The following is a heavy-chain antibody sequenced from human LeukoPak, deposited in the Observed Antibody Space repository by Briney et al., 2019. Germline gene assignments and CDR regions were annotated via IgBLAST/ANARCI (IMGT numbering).Heavy chain of an antibody. Sequence: GGSLRLSCAASGFTFSSYSMNWVRQAPGKGLEWVSSISSSSSYIYYADSVKGRFTISRDDAKNSLYLQMNSLRAEDTAVYYCARQSYYYYYMDVWGKGTTVTVSS. J-gene: IGHJ6*03. CDR3: ARQSYYYYYMDV. CDR1: GFTFSSYS. CDR2: ISSSSSYI. V-gene: IGHV3-21*01.